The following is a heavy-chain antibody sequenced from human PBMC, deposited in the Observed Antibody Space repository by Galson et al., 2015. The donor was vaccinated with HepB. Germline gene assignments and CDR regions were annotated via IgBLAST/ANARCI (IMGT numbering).Heavy chain of an antibody. CDR1: GYTFSSYS. V-gene: IGHV1-18*01. CDR3: ARGALVLGVGGTQNHWFAP. Sequence: SVKVSCKASGYTFSSYSITWVRQAPGQGLEWMGWINSYSRDTEYAQKFQGRVTMTADTSTSTAYMEVRSLRSDDTAVYFCARGALVLGVGGTQNHWFAPWGQGTLVTVSS. J-gene: IGHJ5*02. D-gene: IGHD1-26*01. CDR2: INSYSRDT.